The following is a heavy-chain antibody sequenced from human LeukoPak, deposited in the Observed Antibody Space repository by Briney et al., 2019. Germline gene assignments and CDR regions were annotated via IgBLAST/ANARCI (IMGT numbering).Heavy chain of an antibody. CDR2: IRYDGSNK. V-gene: IGHV3-30*02. Sequence: GGSLRLSCAASGFTFSSYGMHWVRQAPGKGLEWVAYIRYDGSNKYYEDSMKGRFTISRDNSKNTLYLQMNSLRAEDTAVYYCAKDASPYYYYYMGVWGKGTTVTVSS. J-gene: IGHJ6*03. CDR3: AKDASPYYYYYMGV. CDR1: GFTFSSYG.